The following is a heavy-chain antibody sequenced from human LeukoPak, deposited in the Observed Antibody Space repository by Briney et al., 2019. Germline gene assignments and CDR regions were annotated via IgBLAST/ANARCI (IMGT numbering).Heavy chain of an antibody. D-gene: IGHD3-22*01. V-gene: IGHV6-1*01. J-gene: IGHJ3*02. CDR1: GDSVSSNSAA. Sequence: SQTLSLTCAISGDSVSSNSAAWNWIRQSPSRGLEWLVRTYYRSKWYNDYAVSVKSRITINPDTSKNQFSLQLNSVTPEDTAVYYCARGLGITMIVVVSDASDIWGQGTMVTVSS. CDR3: ARGLGITMIVVVSDASDI. CDR2: TYYRSKWYN.